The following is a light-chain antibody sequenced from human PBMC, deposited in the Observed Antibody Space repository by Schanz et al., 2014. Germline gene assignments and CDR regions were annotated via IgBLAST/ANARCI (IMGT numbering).Light chain of an antibody. CDR3: SSYTISLTWV. CDR2: EVN. V-gene: IGLV2-8*01. J-gene: IGLJ3*02. CDR1: SSDVGGYNY. Sequence: QSALTQPPSASGSPGQSVTISCTGTSSDVGGYNYVSWYQQHPGKAPKLMIYEVNKRPSGVRDRFSGSKSGNTASLTISGLQAEDEAAYYCSSYTISLTWVFGGGTKLTVL.